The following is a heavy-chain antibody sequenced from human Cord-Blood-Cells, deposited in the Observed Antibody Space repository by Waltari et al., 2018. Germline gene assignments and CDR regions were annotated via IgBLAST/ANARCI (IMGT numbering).Heavy chain of an antibody. CDR2: IYYSGST. J-gene: IGHJ4*02. V-gene: IGHV4-30-4*01. CDR1: CGSISRGAYY. Sequence: QVQLQESGPGLVKPSQTLSLTCTVSCGSISRGAYYWRWNRQPPGKGLEWIGYIYYSGSTYYNPSLKSRVTISVDTSKNQFSLKLSSVTAADTAVYYCASAIQQQLDYWGQGTLVTVSS. D-gene: IGHD6-13*01. CDR3: ASAIQQQLDY.